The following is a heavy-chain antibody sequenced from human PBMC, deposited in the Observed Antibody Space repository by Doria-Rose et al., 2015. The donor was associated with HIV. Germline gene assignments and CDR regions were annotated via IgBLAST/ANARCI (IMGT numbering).Heavy chain of an antibody. V-gene: IGHV3-15*01. CDR3: STDAAVRPLDGY. CDR1: GFTSSKAW. Sequence: EVQVVESGGGLVKPGGSLRLSCAVSGFTSSKAWMSWVRQAPGRGLEWIGRIKSTTDGGTIDYAAPVKDRFTISRDDSKNTLYLQMNSLKTEDTALYYCSTDAAVRPLDGYWGQGTLVTVSS. J-gene: IGHJ4*02. CDR2: IKSTTDGGTI. D-gene: IGHD6-19*01.